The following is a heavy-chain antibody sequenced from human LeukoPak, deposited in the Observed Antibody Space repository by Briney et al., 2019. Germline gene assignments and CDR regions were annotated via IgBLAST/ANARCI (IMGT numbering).Heavy chain of an antibody. J-gene: IGHJ3*02. CDR1: GFTFSSYS. Sequence: GGSLRLSCAASGFTFSSYSMNWVRQAPGKGLEWVSSISSSSSYIYYADLVKGRFTISRDNAKNSLYLQMNSLRAEDTAVYYCARAVWGSYRSDAFDIWGQGTMVTVSS. CDR3: ARAVWGSYRSDAFDI. V-gene: IGHV3-21*01. CDR2: ISSSSSYI. D-gene: IGHD3-16*02.